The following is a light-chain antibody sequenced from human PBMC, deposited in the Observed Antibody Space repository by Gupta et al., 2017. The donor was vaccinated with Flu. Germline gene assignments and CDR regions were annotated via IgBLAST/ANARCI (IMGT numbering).Light chain of an antibody. CDR1: SSNIGSNA. Sequence: QSLLTQPPSASGTPGQRVTISCSGSSSNIGSNAVNWYQQFPGAAPKLLTYSNNHRPSGVPDRFSGSKSGTSASLAISGLQSGDEADYHCATWDDSLDGYWVFGGGTKLTVL. CDR2: SNN. CDR3: ATWDDSLDGYWV. V-gene: IGLV1-44*01. J-gene: IGLJ3*02.